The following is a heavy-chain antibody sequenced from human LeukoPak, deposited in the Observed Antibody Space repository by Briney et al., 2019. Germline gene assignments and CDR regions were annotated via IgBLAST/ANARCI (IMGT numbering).Heavy chain of an antibody. CDR3: AREVDYYGSGSYLSGYYYYGMDV. J-gene: IGHJ6*02. Sequence: DSVKGRFTISRDNSKNTLYLQMNSLRAEDTAVYYCAREVDYYGSGSYLSGYYYYGMDVWGQGTTVTVSS. V-gene: IGHV3-30*07. D-gene: IGHD3-10*01.